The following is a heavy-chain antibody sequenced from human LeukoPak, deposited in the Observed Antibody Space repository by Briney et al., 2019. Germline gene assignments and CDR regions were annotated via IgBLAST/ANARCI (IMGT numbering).Heavy chain of an antibody. CDR1: GGSISSYY. CDR3: ARRQLYDYVWGSYRPSHYYFDY. CDR2: IYYSGST. V-gene: IGHV4-59*12. D-gene: IGHD3-16*02. J-gene: IGHJ4*02. Sequence: PSETLSLTCTVSGGSISSYYWSWIRQPPGKGLEWIGYIYYSGSTNYNPSLKSRVTISVDTSKNQFSLKLSSVTAADTAVYYCARRQLYDYVWGSYRPSHYYFDYWGQGTLVTVSS.